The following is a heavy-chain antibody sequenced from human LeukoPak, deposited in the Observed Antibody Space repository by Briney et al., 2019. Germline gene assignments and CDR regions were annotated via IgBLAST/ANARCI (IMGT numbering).Heavy chain of an antibody. Sequence: GGSLRLSCAASGFTFSSYGMHWVRQAPGKGLEWVAFIRYDGGNKYYADSVKGRFTISRDNSKNTLYLQMNSLRAEDTAVYYCAKDGSIAARGAFDIWGQGTMVTVSS. D-gene: IGHD6-6*01. CDR1: GFTFSSYG. CDR3: AKDGSIAARGAFDI. J-gene: IGHJ3*02. CDR2: IRYDGGNK. V-gene: IGHV3-30*02.